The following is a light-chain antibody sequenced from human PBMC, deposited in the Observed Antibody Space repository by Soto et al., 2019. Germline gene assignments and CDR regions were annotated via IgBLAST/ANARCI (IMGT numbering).Light chain of an antibody. CDR3: QQYGGSPQT. Sequence: EIVLTQSPGTLSLSPGERATLCCRASQSVSSYLAWYQRKPGQAPRLLIYGASSRATGIPDRFSGSGSGTDFTLTISRLEPEDFAVYYCQQYGGSPQTFGQGTKVEIK. CDR2: GAS. J-gene: IGKJ1*01. CDR1: QSVSSY. V-gene: IGKV3-20*01.